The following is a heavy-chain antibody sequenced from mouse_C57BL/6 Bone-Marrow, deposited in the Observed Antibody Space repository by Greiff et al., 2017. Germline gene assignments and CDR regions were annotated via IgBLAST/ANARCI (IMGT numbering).Heavy chain of an antibody. V-gene: IGHV1-81*01. CDR2: IYPRSGNT. J-gene: IGHJ3*01. D-gene: IGHD2-4*01. CDR3: ARRIYYDYGY. CDR1: GYTFTSYG. Sequence: QLQQSGAELARPGASVKLSCKASGYTFTSYGISWVKQRTGQGLEWIGEIYPRSGNTYYNEKFKGKATLTADKSSSTAYMELRSLTSEDSAVYFCARRIYYDYGYWGQGTLVTVSA.